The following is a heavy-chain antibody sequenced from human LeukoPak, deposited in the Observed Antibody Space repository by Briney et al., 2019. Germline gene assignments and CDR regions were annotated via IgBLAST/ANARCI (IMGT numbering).Heavy chain of an antibody. Sequence: SETLSLTCSVSGGSISSSSYYWGWIRQPPGKGLEWIGSRYYSGSIYYNPSLKSRVTMSVDTSKNQFSLKLSSVTAADTAVYYCARVPKAPYYDILTGSDYYYYYMDVWGKGTTVTISS. V-gene: IGHV4-39*07. CDR3: ARVPKAPYYDILTGSDYYYYYMDV. D-gene: IGHD3-9*01. CDR1: GGSISSSSYY. CDR2: RYYSGSI. J-gene: IGHJ6*03.